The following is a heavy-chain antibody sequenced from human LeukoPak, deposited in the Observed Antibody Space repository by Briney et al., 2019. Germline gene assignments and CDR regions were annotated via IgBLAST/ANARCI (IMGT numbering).Heavy chain of an antibody. CDR1: GYTFSSYA. D-gene: IGHD5-24*01. J-gene: IGHJ5*02. CDR3: ARDPRDGYYNWFDP. V-gene: IGHV1-3*01. CDR2: TNAGNGNT. Sequence: ASVKVSCKASGYTFSSYAMHWVRQAPGQRLEWMGWTNAGNGNTKYSQKFQGRVTITRDTSASTAYMELSSLRSEDTAVYYCARDPRDGYYNWFDPWGQGTLVTVSS.